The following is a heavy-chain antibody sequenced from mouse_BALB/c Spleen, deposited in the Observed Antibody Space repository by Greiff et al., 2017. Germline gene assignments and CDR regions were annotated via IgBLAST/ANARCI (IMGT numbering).Heavy chain of an antibody. CDR3: AYYRYDVNY. Sequence: QVQLKESGAELARPGASVKLSCKASGYTFTSYWMQWVKQRPGQGLEWIGAIYPGDGDTRYTQKFKGKATLTADKSSSTAYMQLSSLASEDSAVYYCAYYRYDVNYWGQGTTLTVSS. V-gene: IGHV1-87*01. CDR1: GYTFTSYW. CDR2: IYPGDGDT. D-gene: IGHD2-14*01. J-gene: IGHJ2*01.